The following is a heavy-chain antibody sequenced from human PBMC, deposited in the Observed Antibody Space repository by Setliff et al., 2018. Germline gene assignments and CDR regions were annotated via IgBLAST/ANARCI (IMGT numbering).Heavy chain of an antibody. CDR1: GYTFNDYG. Sequence: GASVKVSCKTSGYTFNDYGIAWVRQAPGQGLEWMGWISPHTGNTYYTPKLHGRVTLTTDTSASTAYMELRSLGSDDTAVYYCSRLVRYCSKTTCQTASGGEFWGQGTLVTVSS. CDR2: ISPHTGNT. V-gene: IGHV1-18*01. J-gene: IGHJ4*02. D-gene: IGHD2-8*01. CDR3: SRLVRYCSKTTCQTASGGEF.